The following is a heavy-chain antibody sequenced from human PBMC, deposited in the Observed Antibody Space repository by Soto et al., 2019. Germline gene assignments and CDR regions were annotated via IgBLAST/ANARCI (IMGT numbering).Heavy chain of an antibody. CDR3: ASLRYGDAFDI. D-gene: IGHD4-17*01. J-gene: IGHJ3*02. CDR2: INHSGST. V-gene: IGHV4-34*01. Sequence: SETLSLTCAVYGGSFSGYYWSWIRQPPGKGLEWIGEINHSGSTNYNPSLKSRVTISVDTSKNQFSLKLSSVTAADTAVYYCASLRYGDAFDIWGQGTMVTVSS. CDR1: GGSFSGYY.